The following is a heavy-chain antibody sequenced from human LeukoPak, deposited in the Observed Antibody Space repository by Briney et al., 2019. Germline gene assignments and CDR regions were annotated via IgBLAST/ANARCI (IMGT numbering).Heavy chain of an antibody. CDR1: GGSITSVDYY. CDR2: IYYSGST. V-gene: IGHV4-61*08. CDR3: ARSRFGYSGYDIDY. J-gene: IGHJ4*02. Sequence: SQTLSLTCTVPGGSITSVDYYWGWIRQPPGKGLEWIGYIYYSGSTNYNPSLKSRVTISVDTSKNQFSLKLSSVTAADTAVYYCARSRFGYSGYDIDYWGQGTLVTVSS. D-gene: IGHD5-12*01.